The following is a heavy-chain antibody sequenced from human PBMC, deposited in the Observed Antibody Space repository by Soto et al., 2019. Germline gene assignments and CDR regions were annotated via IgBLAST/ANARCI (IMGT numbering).Heavy chain of an antibody. Sequence: GGSLRLSCAASGFTFSSYGMHWVRQAPGKGLEWVAVISYDGSNKYYADSVKGRFTISRDNSKNTLYLQMNSLRAEDTAVYYCAKTEGVGSGSYYIHLYYYGMDVWGQGTTVTVSS. D-gene: IGHD3-10*01. V-gene: IGHV3-30*18. J-gene: IGHJ6*02. CDR2: ISYDGSNK. CDR3: AKTEGVGSGSYYIHLYYYGMDV. CDR1: GFTFSSYG.